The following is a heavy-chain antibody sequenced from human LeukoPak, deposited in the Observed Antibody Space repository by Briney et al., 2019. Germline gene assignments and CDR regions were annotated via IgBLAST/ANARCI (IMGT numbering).Heavy chain of an antibody. J-gene: IGHJ4*02. CDR3: TRDRMITFGGVIANFGY. V-gene: IGHV3-49*03. Sequence: GGSLRLSCTASGFTFGDYAMSWFRQAPGKGLEWVGFIRSKAYGGTTEYAASVKGRFTISRDDSKSIAYLQMNSLKTEDTAVYYCTRDRMITFGGVIANFGYWGQGTLVTVSS. CDR1: GFTFGDYA. D-gene: IGHD3-16*02. CDR2: IRSKAYGGTT.